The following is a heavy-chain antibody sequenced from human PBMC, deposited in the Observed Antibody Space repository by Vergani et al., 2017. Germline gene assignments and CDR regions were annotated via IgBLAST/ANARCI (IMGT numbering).Heavy chain of an antibody. J-gene: IGHJ4*02. CDR1: GYTFSNYY. CDR3: ARENYGIVTVYRY. CDR2: INPSGGHT. D-gene: IGHD3-9*01. V-gene: IGHV1-46*03. Sequence: QVQVVQSGAEVKKSGASVKVSCKTSGYTFSNYYMHWVRQAPGQGLEWMGIINPSGGHTNYAQKFQVRVTMTRDTPTSTVYMELSSLRSEDTAIYYCARENYGIVTVYRYWCQGALVTVSA.